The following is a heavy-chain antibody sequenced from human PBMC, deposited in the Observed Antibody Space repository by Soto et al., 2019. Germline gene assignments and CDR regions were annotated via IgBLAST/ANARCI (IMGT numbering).Heavy chain of an antibody. CDR1: GYTFTSYG. V-gene: IGHV1-18*01. D-gene: IGHD6-19*01. Sequence: ASVKVSCKASGYTFTSYGISWVRQAPGQGLEWMGWISAYNGNTNYAQKLQGRVTMTTDTSTSTAYMELRSLRSDDTAVYYCARDSYSSGWYLLDFDYWGQGTLVTVSS. CDR2: ISAYNGNT. J-gene: IGHJ4*02. CDR3: ARDSYSSGWYLLDFDY.